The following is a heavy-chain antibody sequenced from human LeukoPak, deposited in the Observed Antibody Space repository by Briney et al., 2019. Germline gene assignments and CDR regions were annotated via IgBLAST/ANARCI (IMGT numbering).Heavy chain of an antibody. CDR1: GFPFSSYE. J-gene: IGHJ5*02. V-gene: IGHV3-48*03. Sequence: PSGGSLRLSCAASGFPFSSYEMHWLRQAPGKGVEWVAHISGSSGNILYSDSVKGRFSVSRDNANNVLYLQMNSLRVEDTAVYYCAREKIPALVFYPWGQGTLVTVSP. CDR3: AREKIPALVFYP. CDR2: ISGSSGNI. D-gene: IGHD3-9*01.